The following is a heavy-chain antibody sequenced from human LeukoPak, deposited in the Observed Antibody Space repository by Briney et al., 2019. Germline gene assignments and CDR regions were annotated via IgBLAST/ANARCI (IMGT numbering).Heavy chain of an antibody. D-gene: IGHD3-22*01. CDR2: IWYDGSNK. J-gene: IGHJ4*02. CDR1: GFTFSSSG. CDR3: ARDPQYYYDSSSYFDY. Sequence: TGGSLRLSCAASGFTFSSSGMRWVRQAPGKGLEWVAVIWYDGSNKYYADSVKGRFTISRDNSKNTLYLQMNSLRAEDTALYYCARDPQYYYDSSSYFDYWGQGTLVTVSS. V-gene: IGHV3-33*01.